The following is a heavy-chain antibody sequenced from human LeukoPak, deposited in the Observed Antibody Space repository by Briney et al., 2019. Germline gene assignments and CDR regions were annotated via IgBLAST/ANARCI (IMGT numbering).Heavy chain of an antibody. J-gene: IGHJ4*02. CDR2: ISGSTGDT. CDR3: ARDENYGIFFNVDY. D-gene: IGHD4-17*01. V-gene: IGHV1-18*01. Sequence: ASVKVSCKASGYSFVLYSISWVRQAPGEGPEWMGWISGSTGDTKYAQKFQGRVTMTADTSTSTAYMELRSLRSDDTAVYYCARDENYGIFFNVDYWGQGTLVTVSS. CDR1: GYSFVLYS.